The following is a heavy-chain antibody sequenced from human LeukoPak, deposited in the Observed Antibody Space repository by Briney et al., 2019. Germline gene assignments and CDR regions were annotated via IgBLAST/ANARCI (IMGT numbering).Heavy chain of an antibody. CDR1: GGSIGSGSYY. Sequence: PSQTLSLTCTVSGGSIGSGSYYWSWIRQPAGKGLEWIGRIYSSGSTNYNPSLKSRVTISVHTSRNQFSLKLSSVTAADTAVYYCAREPYYYGGSAFDIWGQGTMVTVSS. J-gene: IGHJ3*02. CDR3: AREPYYYGGSAFDI. CDR2: IYSSGST. V-gene: IGHV4-61*02. D-gene: IGHD3-10*01.